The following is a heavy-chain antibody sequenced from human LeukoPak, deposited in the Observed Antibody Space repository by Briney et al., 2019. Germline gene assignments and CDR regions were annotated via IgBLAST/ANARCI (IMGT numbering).Heavy chain of an antibody. CDR3: AKGELKYYYDSSGYSLWDY. CDR1: GFTVSSNY. J-gene: IGHJ4*02. D-gene: IGHD3-22*01. CDR2: IYSGGST. Sequence: PGGSLRLSCAASGFTVSSNYMSWVRQAPGKGLGWVSVIYSGGSTYYADSVKGRFTISRDNSKNTLYLQMNSLRAEDTAVYYCAKGELKYYYDSSGYSLWDYWGQGTLVTVSS. V-gene: IGHV3-66*01.